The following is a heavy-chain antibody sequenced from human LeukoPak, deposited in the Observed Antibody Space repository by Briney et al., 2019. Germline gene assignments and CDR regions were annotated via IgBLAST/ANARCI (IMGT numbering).Heavy chain of an antibody. CDR3: AIDQVGSSSWYIGVYYYYGMDV. CDR1: GFTFSSYS. V-gene: IGHV3-21*01. CDR2: ISSSSSYI. D-gene: IGHD6-13*01. J-gene: IGHJ6*02. Sequence: GGSLRLSCAASGFTFSSYSMNWVRQAPGKGLGWVSSISSSSSYIYYADSVKGRFTISRDNAKKSLYLQMNSLRAEDTAVYYCAIDQVGSSSWYIGVYYYYGMDVWGQGTTVTVSS.